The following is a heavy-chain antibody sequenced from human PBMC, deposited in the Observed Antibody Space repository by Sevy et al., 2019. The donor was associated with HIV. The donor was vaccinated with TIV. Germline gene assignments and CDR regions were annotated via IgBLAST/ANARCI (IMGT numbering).Heavy chain of an antibody. D-gene: IGHD3-3*01. CDR2: INPISGGT. Sequence: GASVKVSCKASGYAFTGYYIHWVRQAPGQGLDWMGRINPISGGTDDSQKFQGRVTMTRDTSISTAYMDVSRLTSDDTAVYYCARAPTDFWTGGMAVWGQGTVVTVSS. J-gene: IGHJ6*02. V-gene: IGHV1-2*06. CDR1: GYAFTGYY. CDR3: ARAPTDFWTGGMAV.